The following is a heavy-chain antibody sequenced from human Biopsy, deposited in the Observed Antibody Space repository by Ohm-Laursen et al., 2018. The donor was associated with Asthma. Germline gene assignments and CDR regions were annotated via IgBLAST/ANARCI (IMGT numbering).Heavy chain of an antibody. J-gene: IGHJ4*02. D-gene: IGHD3-22*01. Sequence: SLRLSCAASGFTFSSYGMHWVRQAPGKGLEWVAVIWYDGSNKYYADSVKGRFTISRDNSKNTLYLQMNSLRAEGTAVYYCARDFYDSSGYLHFDYWGQGTLVTVSS. CDR1: GFTFSSYG. CDR3: ARDFYDSSGYLHFDY. V-gene: IGHV3-33*01. CDR2: IWYDGSNK.